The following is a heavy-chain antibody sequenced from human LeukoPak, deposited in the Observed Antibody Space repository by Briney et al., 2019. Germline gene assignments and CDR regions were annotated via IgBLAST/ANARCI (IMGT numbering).Heavy chain of an antibody. Sequence: VASVTVSCKASGYTFTGYYMHWVRQAPGQGREGMGWINPNSGGTNYAQKFQRRVTMTRDTSISTAYMELSRLRSDDTAVYYCARDIRGSPAFVGWGQGTLVTVSS. CDR3: ARDIRGSPAFVG. D-gene: IGHD1-26*01. J-gene: IGHJ4*02. V-gene: IGHV1-2*02. CDR1: GYTFTGYY. CDR2: INPNSGGT.